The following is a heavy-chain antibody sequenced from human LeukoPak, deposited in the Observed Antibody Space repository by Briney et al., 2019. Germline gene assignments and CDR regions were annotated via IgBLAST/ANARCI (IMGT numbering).Heavy chain of an antibody. D-gene: IGHD6-13*01. CDR1: GFRFDDYA. CDR2: ISWDSAAI. CDR3: TKRARMGIAAAGDGFHI. J-gene: IGHJ3*02. V-gene: IGHV3-9*01. Sequence: GGSLRLSCAASGFRFDDYAMHWARQAPGKGLEWVSGISWDSAAIGYADSVRGRFTLSRDNAKNSLFLQMSSLRVEDTALYYCTKRARMGIAAAGDGFHIWGQGTMVTVSS.